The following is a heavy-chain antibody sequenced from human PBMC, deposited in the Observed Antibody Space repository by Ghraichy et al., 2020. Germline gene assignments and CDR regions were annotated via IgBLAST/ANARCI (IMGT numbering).Heavy chain of an antibody. CDR3: TRRLGGSSEIDY. CDR1: GGSISSNY. V-gene: IGHV4-39*01. CDR2: IHYSGST. D-gene: IGHD6-6*01. J-gene: IGHJ4*02. Sequence: SETLSLTCTVSGGSISSNYWGWIRQPPGKGLEWIGNIHYSGSTYYNPSLKSRVTMSVDMSKKQFSLKLSSVTAADTAVYYCTRRLGGSSEIDYWGQGTLVTVSS.